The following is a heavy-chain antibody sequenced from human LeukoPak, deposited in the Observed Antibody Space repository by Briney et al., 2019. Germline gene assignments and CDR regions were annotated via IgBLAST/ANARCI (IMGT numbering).Heavy chain of an antibody. Sequence: GASVKVSCKASGYTFTGYYMHWVRQAPGQVLEWMGWINPNSGGTNYAQKFQGRVTMTRDTSISTAYMELSRLRSDDTAVYYCARGGLLRFLEWLFGNFDYWGQGTLVTVSS. V-gene: IGHV1-2*02. CDR3: ARGGLLRFLEWLFGNFDY. J-gene: IGHJ4*02. D-gene: IGHD3-3*01. CDR1: GYTFTGYY. CDR2: INPNSGGT.